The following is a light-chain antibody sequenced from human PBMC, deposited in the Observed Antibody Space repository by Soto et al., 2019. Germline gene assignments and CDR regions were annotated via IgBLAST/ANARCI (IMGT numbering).Light chain of an antibody. CDR2: AAS. Sequence: IQFTQSPSSLSASVGDRVTITCRASQGISSYLACYQQKPGKAPKLLIYAASTLQSGVPSRFSGSGSGTDFTLTISCLQSEDFATYYCQQYYSYPSITFGQGTRLEIK. CDR1: QGISSY. J-gene: IGKJ5*01. V-gene: IGKV1-9*01. CDR3: QQYYSYPSIT.